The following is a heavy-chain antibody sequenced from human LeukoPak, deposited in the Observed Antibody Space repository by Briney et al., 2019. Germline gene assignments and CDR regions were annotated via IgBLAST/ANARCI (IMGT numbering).Heavy chain of an antibody. Sequence: PSETLSLTCTVSGGSISSGGYYWSWIRQHPGKGLEWIGYIYYSGSTYYNPSLKSRVTISVDRSKNQFSLKLSSVTAADTAVYYCARGSRYYGSGSYFSSPLPPAGMDVWGQGTTVTVSS. CDR3: ARGSRYYGSGSYFSSPLPPAGMDV. CDR2: IYYSGST. CDR1: GGSISSGGYY. J-gene: IGHJ6*02. D-gene: IGHD3-10*01. V-gene: IGHV4-31*03.